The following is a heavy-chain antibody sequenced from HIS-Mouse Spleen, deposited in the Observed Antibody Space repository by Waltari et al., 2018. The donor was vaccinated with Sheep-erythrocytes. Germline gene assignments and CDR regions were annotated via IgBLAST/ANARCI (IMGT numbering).Heavy chain of an antibody. V-gene: IGHV3-9*01. CDR3: AKDISRNIVVVPAAVGDY. J-gene: IGHJ4*02. Sequence: EVQLVESGGGLVRPGRSLRLSCAASGFSFDDYAMHWVRQAPGKGLEWVSGIMWNRGSIGYADAGKCRFTIARDNAKNSLYLQMNSLRAEDTALYYCAKDISRNIVVVPAAVGDYWGQGTLVTVSS. D-gene: IGHD2-2*01. CDR1: GFSFDDYA. CDR2: IMWNRGSI.